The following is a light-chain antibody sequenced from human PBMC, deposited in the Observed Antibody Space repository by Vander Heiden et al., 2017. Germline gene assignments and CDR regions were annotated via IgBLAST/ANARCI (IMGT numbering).Light chain of an antibody. Sequence: QSVLTQPPSVSGAPGQRVTISCTGITSNIGAGYDVHWYQQVPGRAPKLLIYVDNNRPSGVPDRFSGSRSGTSASLSITGLQAEDEADYYCQSYDNSLRGWVFGGGTKLTVL. V-gene: IGLV1-40*01. CDR3: QSYDNSLRGWV. CDR1: TSNIGAGYD. CDR2: VDN. J-gene: IGLJ3*02.